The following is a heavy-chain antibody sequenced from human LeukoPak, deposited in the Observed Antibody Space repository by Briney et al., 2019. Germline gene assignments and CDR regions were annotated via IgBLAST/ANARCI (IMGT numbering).Heavy chain of an antibody. CDR1: GFTFGDYA. Sequence: GGSLRLSCTASGFTFGDYAMSWFRQAPGKGLEWVGFIRSKAYGGTTEYAASVKGRFTISRDDSKSIAYLQMNSLKTEDTAVYYCTRPARISMIVGDLGYFHYWGQGTLVTVSS. J-gene: IGHJ4*02. CDR3: TRPARISMIVGDLGYFHY. D-gene: IGHD3-22*01. V-gene: IGHV3-49*03. CDR2: IRSKAYGGTT.